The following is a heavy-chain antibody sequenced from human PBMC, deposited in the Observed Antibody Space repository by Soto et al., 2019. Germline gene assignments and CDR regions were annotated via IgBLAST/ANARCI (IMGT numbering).Heavy chain of an antibody. D-gene: IGHD6-13*01. J-gene: IGHJ5*02. CDR2: IIPIFGTA. CDR1: GGTFSSYA. V-gene: IGHV1-69*06. CDR3: AIRIAAAAMFDP. Sequence: SVKVSCKASGGTFSSYAISWVRQAPGQGLEWMGGIIPIFGTANYAQKFQGRVTITADKSTSTAYMELSSLRSEDTAVYYCAIRIAAAAMFDPWGQGTLVTVSS.